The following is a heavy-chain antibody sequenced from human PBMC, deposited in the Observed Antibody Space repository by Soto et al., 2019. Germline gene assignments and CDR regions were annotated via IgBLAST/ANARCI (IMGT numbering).Heavy chain of an antibody. J-gene: IGHJ6*02. D-gene: IGHD2-2*01. Sequence: LGESLKISCKGSGYSFTSYWIGWVRQMPGKGLEWMGIIYPGDSDTRYSPSFQGQVTISADKSISTAYLQWSSLKASDTAMYYCARHGSRDIVAVPAALKYYYYGMDVWGQGTTVTVSS. V-gene: IGHV5-51*01. CDR1: GYSFTSYW. CDR2: IYPGDSDT. CDR3: ARHGSRDIVAVPAALKYYYYGMDV.